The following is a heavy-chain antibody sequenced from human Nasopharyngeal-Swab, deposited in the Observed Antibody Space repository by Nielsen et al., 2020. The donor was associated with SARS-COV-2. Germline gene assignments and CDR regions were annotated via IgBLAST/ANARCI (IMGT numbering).Heavy chain of an antibody. CDR1: GHSVSSHSAG. Sequence: SQTLSLTCAISGHSVSSHSAGWNWIRQSPSRGLEWLGRTLYRSKWYNDYAESVNSRLAVNPDTSKNQFSLHLNSVTPEDTAVYYCARGRDFSFDSWGQGTLVTASS. V-gene: IGHV6-1*01. J-gene: IGHJ4*02. CDR3: ARGRDFSFDS. D-gene: IGHD3-3*01. CDR2: TLYRSKWYN.